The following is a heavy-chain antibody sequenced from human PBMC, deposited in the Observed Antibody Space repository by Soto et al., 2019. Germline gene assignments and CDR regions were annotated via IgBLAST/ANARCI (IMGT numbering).Heavy chain of an antibody. CDR3: AGETGENWTYEAH. V-gene: IGHV4-4*07. Sequence: QVQQQETGPGLVKPSDTLSLTCRVSGAYISDFSWSWIRQPAGKGLEWIGRITINGNTKKNPAFKSRDTMSIDTSRNHVALNRQSATAADTALDYGAGETGENWTYEAHWGPGTLVTVSA. CDR2: ITINGNT. D-gene: IGHD1-7*01. J-gene: IGHJ1*01. CDR1: GAYISDFS.